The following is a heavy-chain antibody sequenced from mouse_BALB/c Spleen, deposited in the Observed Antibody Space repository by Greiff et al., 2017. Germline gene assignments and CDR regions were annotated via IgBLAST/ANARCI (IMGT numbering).Heavy chain of an antibody. Sequence: EVMLVESGGGLVKPGGSLKLSCAASGFTFSDYYMYWVRQTPEKRLEWVATISDGGSYTYYPDSVKGRFTISRDNAKNNLYLQMSSLKSEDTAMYYCARDGTTVGGLAYWGQGTLVTVSA. CDR2: ISDGGSYT. D-gene: IGHD1-1*01. CDR1: GFTFSDYY. J-gene: IGHJ3*01. V-gene: IGHV5-4*02. CDR3: ARDGTTVGGLAY.